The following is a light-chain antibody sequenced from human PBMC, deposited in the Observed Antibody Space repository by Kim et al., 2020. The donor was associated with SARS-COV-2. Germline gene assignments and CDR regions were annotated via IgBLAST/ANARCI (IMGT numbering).Light chain of an antibody. Sequence: SYELTQLPSVSVAPEKTARITCGGASIGSKSVHWYQQKPGQAPVLVISYDSVRPSGIPERFSGSNSGNTATLTISRVEAGDEADYYCQVWDSSNDHRVVFGGGTQLTVL. CDR1: SIGSKS. J-gene: IGLJ2*01. V-gene: IGLV3-21*04. CDR2: YDS. CDR3: QVWDSSNDHRVV.